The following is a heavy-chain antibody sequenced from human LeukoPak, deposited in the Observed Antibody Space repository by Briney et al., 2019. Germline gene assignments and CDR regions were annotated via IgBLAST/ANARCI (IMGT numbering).Heavy chain of an antibody. D-gene: IGHD6-13*01. CDR3: ARDYSSSWSQFDY. Sequence: GGSLRLSCAASGFTFSSYWMSWVRQAPGKGLEWVANIKQDGSEKYYVDSVKGRFTISRDNAKNSLYLQMNSLRAEDTAVYYCARDYSSSWSQFDYWGQGTLVTVSS. CDR1: GFTFSSYW. V-gene: IGHV3-7*01. CDR2: IKQDGSEK. J-gene: IGHJ4*02.